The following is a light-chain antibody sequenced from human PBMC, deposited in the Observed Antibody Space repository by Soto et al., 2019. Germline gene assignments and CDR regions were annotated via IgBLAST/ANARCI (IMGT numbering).Light chain of an antibody. J-gene: IGLJ2*01. CDR3: SSYTSRTTVV. Sequence: QSALTQPASVSGSPGQSITISSTGTSRNVGGYNYVSWYQQHPGKAPKLMIYEVSNRPSGVSNRFSGSKSGNTASLTISGLQAEDEADYYCSSYTSRTTVVFGGGTKLTVL. CDR1: SRNVGGYNY. V-gene: IGLV2-14*01. CDR2: EVS.